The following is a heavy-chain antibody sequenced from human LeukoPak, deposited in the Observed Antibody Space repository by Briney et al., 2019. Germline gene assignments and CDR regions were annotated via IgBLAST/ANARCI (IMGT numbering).Heavy chain of an antibody. CDR2: IYPGDSDT. Sequence: GESLKISCKGSGYIFANYWIVWVRQVPGQGLEWMGTIYPGDSDTRYSPSFQGQVTISADKSINTAYLQWSSLKASDTAMYYCARLAIHYDILTGYYYYYGMDVWGQGTTVTVSS. V-gene: IGHV5-51*01. D-gene: IGHD3-9*01. J-gene: IGHJ6*02. CDR3: ARLAIHYDILTGYYYYYGMDV. CDR1: GYIFANYW.